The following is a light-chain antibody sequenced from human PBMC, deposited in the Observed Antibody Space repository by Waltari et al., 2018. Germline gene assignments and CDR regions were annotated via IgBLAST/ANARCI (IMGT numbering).Light chain of an antibody. J-gene: IGLJ1*01. CDR2: EVS. Sequence: QSALTQPASVSGSPGQSITISCTGTSSDVGNYNLVSWYQQHPGKAPKPMFYEVSQRPSGVSTRFSGSKSGNTASLTISGLQPEDETDYYCCSYAGHSTYVFGTGTKVTVL. V-gene: IGLV2-23*02. CDR3: CSYAGHSTYV. CDR1: SSDVGNYNL.